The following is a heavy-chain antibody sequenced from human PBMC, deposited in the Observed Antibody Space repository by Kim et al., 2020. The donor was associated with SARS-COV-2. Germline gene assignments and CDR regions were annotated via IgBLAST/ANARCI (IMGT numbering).Heavy chain of an antibody. V-gene: IGHV3-9*01. J-gene: IGHJ4*02. D-gene: IGHD3-22*01. Sequence: GGSLRLSCAASGFTFGDYAMHWVRQAPGKGLEWVSGISWNSGSIGYADSVKGRFTISRDNAKNSLYLQMNSLRAEDTALYYCAKDMDYYDSSGYYDYWGQGTLVTVSS. CDR3: AKDMDYYDSSGYYDY. CDR1: GFTFGDYA. CDR2: ISWNSGSI.